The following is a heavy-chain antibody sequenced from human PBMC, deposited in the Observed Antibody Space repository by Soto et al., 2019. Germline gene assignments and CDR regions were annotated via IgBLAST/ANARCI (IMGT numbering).Heavy chain of an antibody. Sequence: QLQLQESGPGLLKPSETLSLTCTVSGGSISARHTYCGWIRQPPGKGLEWIGSFYDSGSTYYNPSLKSRVYMSVDSSTNQFSLTLASLAAADMAVYYCARAPDSWGQGTLVTVSS. CDR1: GGSISARHTY. J-gene: IGHJ4*02. CDR2: FYDSGST. V-gene: IGHV4-39*01. CDR3: ARAPDS.